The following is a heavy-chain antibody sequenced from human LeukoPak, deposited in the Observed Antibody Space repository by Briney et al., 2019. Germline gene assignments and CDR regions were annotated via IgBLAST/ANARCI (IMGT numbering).Heavy chain of an antibody. CDR1: GYSISSGYY. CDR2: IYHSGST. Sequence: PSETLSLTCAVSGYSISSGYYWDWIRQPPGKGLEWIGSIYHSGSTYYNPSPKSRVTISVDTSKNQFSLKLSSVTAADTAVYYCASQDIVVVPAGQGGWFDPWGQGTLVTVSS. CDR3: ASQDIVVVPAGQGGWFDP. V-gene: IGHV4-38-2*01. J-gene: IGHJ5*02. D-gene: IGHD2-2*01.